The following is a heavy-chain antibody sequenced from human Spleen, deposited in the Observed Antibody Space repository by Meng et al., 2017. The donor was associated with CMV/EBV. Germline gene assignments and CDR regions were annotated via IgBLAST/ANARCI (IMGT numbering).Heavy chain of an antibody. D-gene: IGHD2-2*01. Sequence: ASVKVSCKASGYTFTGYYMHWVRQAPGQGLEWMGWINPNSGGTNYAQKFQGRVTMTRDTSISTAYMELSRLRSDDTAVYYCARGKGCSSTSCHLRRVDYWGQGTLVTVSS. CDR2: INPNSGGT. J-gene: IGHJ4*02. CDR1: GYTFTGYY. CDR3: ARGKGCSSTSCHLRRVDY. V-gene: IGHV1-2*02.